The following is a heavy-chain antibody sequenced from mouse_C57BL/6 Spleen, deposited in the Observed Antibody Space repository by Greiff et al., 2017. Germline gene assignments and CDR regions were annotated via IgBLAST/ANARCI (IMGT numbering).Heavy chain of an antibody. J-gene: IGHJ4*01. V-gene: IGHV1-59*01. CDR2: IDPSDSYT. CDR3: AREGSSYGTPYAMDY. CDR1: GYTFTSYW. D-gene: IGHD1-1*01. Sequence: QVQLQQPGAELVRPGTSVKSSCKASGYTFTSYWMHWVKQRPGQGLEWIGVIDPSDSYTNYNQKFKGKATLTVDTSSSTAYMQLSSLTSEDSAVYYCAREGSSYGTPYAMDYWGQGTSVTVSS.